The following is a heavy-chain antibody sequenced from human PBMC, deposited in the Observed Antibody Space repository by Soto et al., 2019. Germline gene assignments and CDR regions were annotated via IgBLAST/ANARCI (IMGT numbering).Heavy chain of an antibody. CDR1: GFIFSTYA. CDR3: VKDRHPDGFWPFDH. CDR2: LFGNGGGI. J-gene: IGHJ4*02. D-gene: IGHD3-3*01. V-gene: IGHV3-23*01. Sequence: VQLLESGGDLVQPGGSLRLSCVGSGFIFSTYAMSWVRQAPGRGLEWVAGLFGNGGGIEYADLVKGRFTISRDNSKNTLYLQLNSLRAEDTATYYCVKDRHPDGFWPFDHWGQGTLITVSS.